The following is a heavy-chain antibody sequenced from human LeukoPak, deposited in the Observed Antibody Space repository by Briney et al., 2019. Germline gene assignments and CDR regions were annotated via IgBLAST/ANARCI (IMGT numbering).Heavy chain of an antibody. V-gene: IGHV3-48*02. J-gene: IGHJ3*02. CDR3: ARDGMVRGVIIWDAFDI. Sequence: AGSLSLSCAASGFTFSSFSMKWVRPAPGKVMEWVSYISSSSSTIYYADSVKGRFTISRDNAKNSLYLQMNSLRDEDTAVYYCARDGMVRGVIIWDAFDIWGQGTMVTVSS. D-gene: IGHD3-10*01. CDR2: ISSSSSTI. CDR1: GFTFSSFS.